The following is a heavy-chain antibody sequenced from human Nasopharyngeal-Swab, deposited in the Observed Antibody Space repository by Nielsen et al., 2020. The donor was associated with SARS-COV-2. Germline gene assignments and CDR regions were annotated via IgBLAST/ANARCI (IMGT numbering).Heavy chain of an antibody. CDR1: GYNFASYW. D-gene: IGHD1-26*01. Sequence: GESLKISCKASGYNFASYWIGWVRQMPGRGLEWVWIIYPGDSDTRYSPSFQGQVTISVDKSINTAFLHSSSLKASDIATYYCARSGTYYGMDVWGQGTTVIVSS. J-gene: IGHJ6*02. CDR2: IYPGDSDT. CDR3: ARSGTYYGMDV. V-gene: IGHV5-51*01.